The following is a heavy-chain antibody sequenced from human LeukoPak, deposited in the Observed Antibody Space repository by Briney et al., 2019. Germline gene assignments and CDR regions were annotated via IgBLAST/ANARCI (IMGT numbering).Heavy chain of an antibody. Sequence: GGSLRLSCAASGFTFYKYAMNWVRQAPGKGLEWVSYISSSSSTIYYADSVKGRFTISRDNSKNTLYLQMNSLRAEDTAVYYCAKEEQQLAYFDYWGQGTLVTVSS. CDR1: GFTFYKYA. D-gene: IGHD6-13*01. CDR3: AKEEQQLAYFDY. V-gene: IGHV3-48*01. CDR2: ISSSSSTI. J-gene: IGHJ4*02.